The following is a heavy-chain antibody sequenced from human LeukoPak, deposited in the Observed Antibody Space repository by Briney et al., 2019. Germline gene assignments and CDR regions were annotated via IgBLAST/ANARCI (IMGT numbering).Heavy chain of an antibody. CDR3: ARGYCSGGNCYPLFDP. CDR2: IGTSSAPM. V-gene: IGHV3-48*04. CDR1: GFMFNYFS. J-gene: IGHJ5*02. Sequence: GGSLRLSCAASGFMFNYFSMNWVRQSPEKGLEWISFIGTSSAPMYYADSVKGRFTISRDNAKNSLYLQMNSLRAEDTAVYYCARGYCSGGNCYPLFDPWGQGTLVTVSS. D-gene: IGHD2-15*01.